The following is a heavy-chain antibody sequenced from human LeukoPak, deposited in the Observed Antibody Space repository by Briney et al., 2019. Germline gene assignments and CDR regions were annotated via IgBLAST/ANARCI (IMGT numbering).Heavy chain of an antibody. CDR2: ISDSGGST. Sequence: GRSLRLSRSASGLPFSSYAMHWVRQAPGKGLEYVSAISDSGGSTYYADSVKGRFTISRDNSKNTLYLQLSSLRAEDTAVYFCVRGYSFGPYGMDVWGQGTTVTVSS. CDR3: VRGYSFGPYGMDV. J-gene: IGHJ6*02. D-gene: IGHD2-15*01. V-gene: IGHV3-64D*09. CDR1: GLPFSSYA.